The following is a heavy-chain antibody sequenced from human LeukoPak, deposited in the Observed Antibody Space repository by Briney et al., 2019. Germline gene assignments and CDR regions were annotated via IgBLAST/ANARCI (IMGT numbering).Heavy chain of an antibody. Sequence: QSGGSLRLSCAASGFTFNSYAMSWVRQAPGRGLEWVSGIGGSARSTYYADSAKGRFTISRDNSKNTLYLQMNSLRAEDTAVYYCAQGYCPSTTCAIDYWGQGTLVTVSS. CDR2: IGGSARST. CDR1: GFTFNSYA. D-gene: IGHD2-2*01. J-gene: IGHJ4*02. V-gene: IGHV3-23*01. CDR3: AQGYCPSTTCAIDY.